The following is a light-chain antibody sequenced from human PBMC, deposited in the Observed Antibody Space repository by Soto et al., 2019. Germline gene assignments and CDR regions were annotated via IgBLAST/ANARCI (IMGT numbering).Light chain of an antibody. CDR3: QQYNSYWT. Sequence: IQLTQSPSTLSSSVGDRVTITFRASQSISSWLAWYQQKPGKAPNLLIYAASTLESGVPSRFSGSGSGTEFTLTISSLQPDDFATYYCQQYNSYWTFGQGTKVDI. CDR1: QSISSW. CDR2: AAS. J-gene: IGKJ1*01. V-gene: IGKV1-5*01.